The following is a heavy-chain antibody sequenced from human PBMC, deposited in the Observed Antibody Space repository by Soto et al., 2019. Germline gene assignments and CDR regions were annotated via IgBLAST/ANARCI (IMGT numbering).Heavy chain of an antibody. D-gene: IGHD3-3*01. CDR3: ARAIFGVVMGGDWFDP. V-gene: IGHV4-34*01. Sequence: SETLSLTCAVYGGSFSGYYWSWIRQPPGKGLEWIGEINHSGSTNYNPSLKSRVTISVDTSKNQFSLKLSSVTAADTAVYYCARAIFGVVMGGDWFDPWGQGTLVTVSS. CDR2: INHSGST. J-gene: IGHJ5*02. CDR1: GGSFSGYY.